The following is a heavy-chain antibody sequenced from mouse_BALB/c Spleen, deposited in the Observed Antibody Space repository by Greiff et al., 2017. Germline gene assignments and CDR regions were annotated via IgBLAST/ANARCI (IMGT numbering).Heavy chain of an antibody. V-gene: IGHV7-3*02. CDR3: ARDYPYYDSSSYHWYLDV. CDR1: GFTFTDYY. Sequence: DVKLVESGGGLVQPGGSLRLSCATSGFTFTDYYMSWVRQPPGKSLEWLGFIRNKANGYTTEYRASVKGRFTISRDNSQSILYLQMNTLRAEDRATYSCARDYPYYDSSSYHWYLDVWGEGTTVTVSS. D-gene: IGHD1-1*01. J-gene: IGHJ1*01. CDR2: IRNKANGYTT.